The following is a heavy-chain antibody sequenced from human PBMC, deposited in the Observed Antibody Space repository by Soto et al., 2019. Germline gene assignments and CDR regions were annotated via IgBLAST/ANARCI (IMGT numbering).Heavy chain of an antibody. Sequence: SETLSLTCTVSGDSITSYCWSWIRRPPGKGLEWIGYIYYTGGGIYNPSLRSRVAMSVDTSKSQISLKLNSVTAADTAIYYCARDPAGDYGFWGRGILVTVS. CDR1: GDSITSYC. D-gene: IGHD3-16*01. V-gene: IGHV4-59*01. CDR2: IYYTGGG. J-gene: IGHJ4*02. CDR3: ARDPAGDYGF.